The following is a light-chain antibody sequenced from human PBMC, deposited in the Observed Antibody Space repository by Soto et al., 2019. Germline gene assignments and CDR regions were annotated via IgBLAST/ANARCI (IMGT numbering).Light chain of an antibody. CDR3: MQSTHWPPT. V-gene: IGKV2-28*01. CDR2: LGS. Sequence: DIVMTQSPLSLPVTPGEPASLSCRSSQNLLHSNGYNYLEWYLQKPGHSPQLLIYLGSTRASGVPDRFSGSGSGTDFTLRINTVEAEDVGVYYCMQSTHWPPTFGQGTKVDIK. J-gene: IGKJ1*01. CDR1: QNLLHSNGYNY.